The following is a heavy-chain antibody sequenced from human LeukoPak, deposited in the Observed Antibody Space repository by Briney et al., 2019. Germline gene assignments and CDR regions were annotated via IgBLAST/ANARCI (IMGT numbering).Heavy chain of an antibody. CDR1: GFTFSASA. Sequence: QPGGSLRLSCAASGFTFSASAMHWVRQASGKGLEWVGRIRNKANGYETAYAASVKGRFIISRDDSKNPAYLQMNSLKTEDTAVYYCTRLGYCTNGVCYFDYWGQGILVTVSS. CDR3: TRLGYCTNGVCYFDY. V-gene: IGHV3-73*01. D-gene: IGHD2-8*01. J-gene: IGHJ4*02. CDR2: IRNKANGYET.